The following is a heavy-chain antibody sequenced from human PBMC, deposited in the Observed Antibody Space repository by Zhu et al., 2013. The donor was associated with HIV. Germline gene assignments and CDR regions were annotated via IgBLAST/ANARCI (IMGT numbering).Heavy chain of an antibody. D-gene: IGHD3-10*01. V-gene: IGHV4-38-2*02. Sequence: QVQLQESGPGLVKPSETLSLTCTVSGYSISSGYYWGWIRQPPGKGLEWIGSIYHSGSTYYNPSLKSRVTISVDTSKNQFSLKLSSVTAADTAVYYCARAYRDYYGKEWGQGTLVTVSS. CDR2: IYHSGST. CDR3: ARAYRDYYGKE. J-gene: IGHJ4*02. CDR1: GYSISSGYY.